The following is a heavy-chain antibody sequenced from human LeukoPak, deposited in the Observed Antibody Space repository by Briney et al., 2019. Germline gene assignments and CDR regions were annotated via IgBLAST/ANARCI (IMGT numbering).Heavy chain of an antibody. V-gene: IGHV1-24*01. CDR1: GYTLTELS. Sequence: ASVKVSCKVSGYTLTELSMHWVRQAPGKGLEWMGGFDPEDGETIYAQKFQGRVTMTEDTSTDTAYMELSSLRSEDTALYYCPTWFGEGNWFDPWGQGTLVTVSS. J-gene: IGHJ5*02. D-gene: IGHD3-10*01. CDR3: PTWFGEGNWFDP. CDR2: FDPEDGET.